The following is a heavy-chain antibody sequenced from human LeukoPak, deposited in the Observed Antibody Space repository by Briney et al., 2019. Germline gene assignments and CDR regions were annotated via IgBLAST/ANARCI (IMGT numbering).Heavy chain of an antibody. Sequence: SETLSLTCAVYGGSFSGYYWSWIRQPPGKGLEWIGEINHSGSTYYNPSLKSRVTISVDRSKNQFSLKLSSVTAADTAVYYCARTVITMVRGVISYYYGMDVWGQGTTVTVSS. CDR1: GGSFSGYY. J-gene: IGHJ6*02. V-gene: IGHV4-34*01. CDR3: ARTVITMVRGVISYYYGMDV. CDR2: INHSGST. D-gene: IGHD3-10*01.